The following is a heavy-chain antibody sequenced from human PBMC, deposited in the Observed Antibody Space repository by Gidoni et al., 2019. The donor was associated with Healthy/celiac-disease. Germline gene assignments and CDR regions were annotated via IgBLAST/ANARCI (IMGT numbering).Heavy chain of an antibody. CDR3: ARSLVGATWGIFDY. Sequence: QVTLKESGPVLVKSTETLTLTCSVSVFPLSNARVSVSWIRQPPGKALEWLAHIFSNDEKSYSTSLKSRLTISKDTSKSQVVLTMTNMHPVDTATYYCARSLVGATWGIFDYWGQGTLVTVSS. D-gene: IGHD1-26*01. J-gene: IGHJ4*02. V-gene: IGHV2-26*01. CDR1: VFPLSNARVS. CDR2: IFSNDEK.